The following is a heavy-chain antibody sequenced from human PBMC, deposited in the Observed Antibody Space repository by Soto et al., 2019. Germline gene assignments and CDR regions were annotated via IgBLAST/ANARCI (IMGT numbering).Heavy chain of an antibody. CDR1: GGTFSSYA. J-gene: IGHJ1*01. V-gene: IGHV1-69*01. CDR3: ARGGAYCSGGSCYDFQH. D-gene: IGHD2-15*01. Sequence: QVQLVQSGAEVKKPGSSVKASCKASGGTFSSYAISWVRQAPGQGLEWMGGIIPIFGTANYAQKFQGRVTITADESTSTAYMELSSLRSEDTAVYYCARGGAYCSGGSCYDFQHWGQGTLVTVSS. CDR2: IIPIFGTA.